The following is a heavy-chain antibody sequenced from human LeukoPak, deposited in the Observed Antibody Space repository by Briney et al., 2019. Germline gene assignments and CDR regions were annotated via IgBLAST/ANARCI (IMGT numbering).Heavy chain of an antibody. CDR3: AKRKSGTSGLYYFDY. CDR1: GGTFSSYA. V-gene: IGHV1-69*01. Sequence: SVNVSCKASGGTFSSYAISWVRQAPGQGLEWMGGIIPIFGTANYAQKFQGRVTITADESTSTAYMELSSLRAEDTAIYYCAKRKSGTSGLYYFDYWGQGTLVTVSS. D-gene: IGHD3-10*01. J-gene: IGHJ4*02. CDR2: IIPIFGTA.